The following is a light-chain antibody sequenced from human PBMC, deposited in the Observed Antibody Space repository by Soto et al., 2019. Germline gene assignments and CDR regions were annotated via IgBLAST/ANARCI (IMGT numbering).Light chain of an antibody. V-gene: IGKV1-5*01. Sequence: DIQMTQSPSTLSASVGDRVTITCRASQSISSWLAWYQQKPGKAPKLLIYDASSLESGVPSRFSGSGSGTEFTLTISSLQPDDFATYYCQQHKSYSWTFGQGTKVDIK. J-gene: IGKJ1*01. CDR1: QSISSW. CDR3: QQHKSYSWT. CDR2: DAS.